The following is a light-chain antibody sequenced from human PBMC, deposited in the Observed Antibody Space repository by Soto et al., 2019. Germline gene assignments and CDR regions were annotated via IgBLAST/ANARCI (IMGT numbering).Light chain of an antibody. CDR3: AAWDARLSAWV. J-gene: IGLJ3*02. Sequence: QSALTQPASVSGSPGQSITISCTGTSSDVGGYKYVSWYQQHPGKAPKLMIYDVSNRPSGVSNRFSGSKSGTSASLAISGLRSEDEADYWCAAWDARLSAWVFGGGTQLTVL. CDR2: DVS. V-gene: IGLV2-14*01. CDR1: SSDVGGYKY.